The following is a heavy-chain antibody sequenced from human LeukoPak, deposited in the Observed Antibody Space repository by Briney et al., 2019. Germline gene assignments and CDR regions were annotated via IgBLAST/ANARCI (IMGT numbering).Heavy chain of an antibody. Sequence: ASVKVSCKASGYTFISYGISWVRQAPGQGPEWMGWISGDKGNTNYAQKFQGRVTVTTDTSTSTAYMELRSLRSDDTAVYYCARYARRYFDYWGQGTLVTVSS. V-gene: IGHV1-18*01. CDR2: ISGDKGNT. D-gene: IGHD2-2*01. J-gene: IGHJ4*02. CDR1: GYTFISYG. CDR3: ARYARRYFDY.